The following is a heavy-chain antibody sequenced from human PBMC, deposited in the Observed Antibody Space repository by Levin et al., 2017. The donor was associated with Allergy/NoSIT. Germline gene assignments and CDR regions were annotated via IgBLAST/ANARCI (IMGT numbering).Heavy chain of an antibody. J-gene: IGHJ5*02. CDR3: ARMRYSSGWHPDWFDP. D-gene: IGHD6-19*01. CDR2: IFHGGSS. Sequence: SETLSLTCAVSGGSITSSDRWTWVRQPPGKGLEWIGEIFHGGSSNYNPSVESRVTISLDKANNQFSLKLTSVTAADTAVYYCARMRYSSGWHPDWFDPWGQGTLVTVSS. CDR1: GGSITSSDR. V-gene: IGHV4-4*02.